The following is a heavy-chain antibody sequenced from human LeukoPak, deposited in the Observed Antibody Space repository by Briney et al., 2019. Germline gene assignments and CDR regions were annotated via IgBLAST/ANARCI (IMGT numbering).Heavy chain of an antibody. D-gene: IGHD6-19*01. Sequence: ASVKVSCKASGGTFSSYAISWVRQAPGQGLEWMGRIIPILGIANYAQKSQGRVTITADKSTSTAYMEMSSLRSEDTAVYYCARDRPYTGGWRGFDYWGQGTLVTVSS. CDR3: ARDRPYTGGWRGFDY. CDR1: GGTFSSYA. V-gene: IGHV1-69*04. CDR2: IIPILGIA. J-gene: IGHJ4*02.